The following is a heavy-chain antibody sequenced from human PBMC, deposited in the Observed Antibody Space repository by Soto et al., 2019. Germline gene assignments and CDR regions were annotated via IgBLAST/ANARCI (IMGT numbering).Heavy chain of an antibody. CDR3: ARPQGYCISTSSPNWYFDL. CDR1: GGTFSSYA. D-gene: IGHD2-2*01. V-gene: IGHV1-69*12. Sequence: QVQLVQSGAEVKKPGSSVKVSCKASGGTFSSYAISWVRQAPGQGLEWMGGIIPIFGTANYALKFQGRVTITADESTSTAYMELSSLRSADPAVYYCARPQGYCISTSSPNWYFDLWGRGTLVTVSS. CDR2: IIPIFGTA. J-gene: IGHJ2*01.